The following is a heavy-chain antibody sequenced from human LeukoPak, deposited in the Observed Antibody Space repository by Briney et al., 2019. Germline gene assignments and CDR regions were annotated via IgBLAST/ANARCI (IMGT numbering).Heavy chain of an antibody. D-gene: IGHD4-11*01. CDR2: ISISSGGI. Sequence: GGSLRLSCAASGFTFSTSSMNWVREAPGKGLEWVSSISISSGGIYYADSVKGRFTISRDNAKNSLYLQTNSLRAEDTAVYYCARDFSNYYYMDVWGKGTTVTVSS. J-gene: IGHJ6*03. CDR3: ARDFSNYYYMDV. CDR1: GFTFSTSS. V-gene: IGHV3-48*01.